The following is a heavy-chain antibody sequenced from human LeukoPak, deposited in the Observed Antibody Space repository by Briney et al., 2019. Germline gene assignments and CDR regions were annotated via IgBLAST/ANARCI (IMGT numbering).Heavy chain of an antibody. D-gene: IGHD1-26*01. CDR2: ISDSDSST. CDR3: AKDRGNYY. V-gene: IGHV3-23*01. J-gene: IGHJ4*02. Sequence: GGSLRLSCAASGFTFSSYSMNWVRQAPGKGLEWVSTISDSDSSTYYADSVKGRFTISRDNSKNTLYLQMNSLSAEDTAVYYCAKDRGNYYWGQGTLVTVSS. CDR1: GFTFSSYS.